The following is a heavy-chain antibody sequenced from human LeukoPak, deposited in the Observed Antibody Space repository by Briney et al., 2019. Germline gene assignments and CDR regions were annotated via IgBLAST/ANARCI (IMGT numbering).Heavy chain of an antibody. CDR1: GFTFSSYS. J-gene: IGHJ4*02. D-gene: IGHD4-17*01. CDR3: ARDDYGDFVFDY. CDR2: ISSSSSYI. Sequence: GGSLGLSCAVSGFTFSSYSMNRVRQAPGKGLEWVSHISSSSSYIYYADSVKGRFTISRDNAKNSLYLQMNSLRAEDTAVYYCARDDYGDFVFDYWGQGTLVTVSS. V-gene: IGHV3-21*01.